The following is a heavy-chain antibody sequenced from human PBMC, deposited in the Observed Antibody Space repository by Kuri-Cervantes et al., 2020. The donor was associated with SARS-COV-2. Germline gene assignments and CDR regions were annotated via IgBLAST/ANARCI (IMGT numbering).Heavy chain of an antibody. CDR1: GFTFGDCA. CDR3: TRATRVVIANPFWFDP. V-gene: IGHV3-49*03. D-gene: IGHD2-21*01. Sequence: GESLKISCTASGFTFGDCAMSWFRQAPGKGLEWGGFIRSKAYGGTTEYAASVKGRFTISRDDSKSIAYLQMSSLKTEDTAVYYCTRATRVVIANPFWFDPWGQGTLVTVSS. J-gene: IGHJ5*02. CDR2: IRSKAYGGTT.